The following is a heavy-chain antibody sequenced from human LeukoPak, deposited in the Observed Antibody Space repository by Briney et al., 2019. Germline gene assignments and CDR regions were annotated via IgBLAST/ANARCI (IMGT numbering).Heavy chain of an antibody. J-gene: IGHJ6*02. V-gene: IGHV3-48*01. CDR2: INHNGEMI. CDR1: GFTFSNYV. D-gene: IGHD3-16*02. CDR3: AKDLSGMDV. Sequence: GGSLRLSCAASGFTFSNYVMSWVRQAPGKGLEWVSYINHNGEMIFYPDFVKGRFTISRDNAKNSLYLQMNSLRAEDTAVYYCAKDLSGMDVWGQGTTVTVSS.